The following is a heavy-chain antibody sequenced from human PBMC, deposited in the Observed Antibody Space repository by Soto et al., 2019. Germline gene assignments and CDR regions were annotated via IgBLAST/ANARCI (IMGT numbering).Heavy chain of an antibody. CDR2: IYYSGST. D-gene: IGHD2-21*02. V-gene: IGHV4-31*03. J-gene: IGHJ6*02. Sequence: PSEPLSLTCTVSGGSIRRGGYYWSWIRQHPGKGLEWLGYIYYSGSTYYNPSLKSRVTISVDTSKNQFSLKLNSVTAADTAVYYCARDLWGYCGTDCYPLDVWGQGTXVTVSS. CDR3: ARDLWGYCGTDCYPLDV. CDR1: GGSIRRGGYY.